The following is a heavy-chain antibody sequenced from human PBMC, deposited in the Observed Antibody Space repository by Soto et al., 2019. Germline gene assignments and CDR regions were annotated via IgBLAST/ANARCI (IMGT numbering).Heavy chain of an antibody. Sequence: QVQLQESGPGLVKPSETLSLTCTVSGGSISSYYWSWIRQPAGKGLEWIGRIYASASTKYNPSLKSRVSMSVDTSKDQFSLRLTSVTAADTAVYYCARSLGGFGDYWGQGTLVTVSS. CDR3: ARSLGGFGDY. D-gene: IGHD3-16*01. V-gene: IGHV4-4*07. J-gene: IGHJ4*02. CDR2: IYASAST. CDR1: GGSISSYY.